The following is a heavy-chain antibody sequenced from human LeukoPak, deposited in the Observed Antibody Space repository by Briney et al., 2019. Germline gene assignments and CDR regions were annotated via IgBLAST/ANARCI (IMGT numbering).Heavy chain of an antibody. J-gene: IGHJ5*02. V-gene: IGHV4-61*01. Sequence: PSETLSLTCTVSGGSISSSSYYWSWIRQPPGKGLEWIGYIYYSGSTNYNPSLKSRVTISVDTSKNQFSLKLSSVTAADTAVYYCARGLSGDYHWFDPWGQGTLVTVSS. CDR2: IYYSGST. D-gene: IGHD4-17*01. CDR3: ARGLSGDYHWFDP. CDR1: GGSISSSSYY.